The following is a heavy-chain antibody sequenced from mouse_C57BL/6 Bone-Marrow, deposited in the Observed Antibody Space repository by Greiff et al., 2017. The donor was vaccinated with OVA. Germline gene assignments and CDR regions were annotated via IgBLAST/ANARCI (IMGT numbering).Heavy chain of an antibody. CDR1: GFTFSDYY. CDR3: ARRTDDATFYWYFDV. D-gene: IGHD2-3*01. V-gene: IGHV5-12*01. J-gene: IGHJ1*03. Sequence: EVQLVESGGGLVQPGGSLKLSCAASGFTFSDYYMYWVRQTPEKRLEWVAYISNGGGSTYYPDTVKGRFTISRDNAKNTLYLQMSRLKSEDTAMYYCARRTDDATFYWYFDVWGTGTTVTVSS. CDR2: ISNGGGST.